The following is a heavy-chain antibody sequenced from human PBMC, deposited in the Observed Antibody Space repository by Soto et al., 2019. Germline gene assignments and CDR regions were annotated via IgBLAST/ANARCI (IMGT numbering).Heavy chain of an antibody. CDR2: INSDGSST. Sequence: EVQLVESGGGLVQPGGSLRLSCAASGFTFSSYWMHWVRQAPGQGLVWVSRINSDGSSTTYADYVKGRFTISRDNAKNTLFLQMNSLRAEDTAVYYCTRVTSSWHPFDYWGQGILVTVSS. J-gene: IGHJ4*02. CDR3: TRVTSSWHPFDY. V-gene: IGHV3-74*01. D-gene: IGHD6-13*01. CDR1: GFTFSSYW.